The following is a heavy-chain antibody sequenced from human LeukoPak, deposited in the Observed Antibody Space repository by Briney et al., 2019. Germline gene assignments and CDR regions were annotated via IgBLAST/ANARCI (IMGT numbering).Heavy chain of an antibody. CDR1: GGSFSGYY. CDR2: INHSGTT. CDR3: VRYYYDSSGYYRFDY. V-gene: IGHV4-34*01. J-gene: IGHJ4*02. D-gene: IGHD3-22*01. Sequence: SETLSLTCAVYGGSFSGYYWSWIRQPPGKGLEWLGEINHSGTTNYNPYLKSRVTISVDTSNTQFSLKLSSVTAADTAVYYCVRYYYDSSGYYRFDYWGQGTLVTVSS.